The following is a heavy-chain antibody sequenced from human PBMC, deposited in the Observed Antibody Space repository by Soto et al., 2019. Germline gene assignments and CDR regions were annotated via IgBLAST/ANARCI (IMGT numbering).Heavy chain of an antibody. D-gene: IGHD3-10*01. Sequence: EVQLVESGGGLVQPGGSLKLSCAASGFTFSGSAMHWVRQASGKGLEWVGRIRTKGNSYATAYAASVEGRFTISRDDSKTTAYLQMNSRKTEDTAVYYCTGFRGFSGSGNYVHVWGQGTTVTVSS. J-gene: IGHJ6*02. CDR3: TGFRGFSGSGNYVHV. CDR1: GFTFSGSA. V-gene: IGHV3-73*02. CDR2: IRTKGNSYAT.